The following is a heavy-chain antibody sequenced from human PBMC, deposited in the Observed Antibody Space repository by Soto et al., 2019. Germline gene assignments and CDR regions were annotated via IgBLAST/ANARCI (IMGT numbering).Heavy chain of an antibody. CDR3: AKARSGNYQYYIYY. CDR2: ISGSGGNT. CDR1: GFIFSSYA. J-gene: IGHJ4*02. Sequence: EVQLLESGGGLVQPGGSLRRSCAASGFIFSSYAMNWVRQAPGKGLEWVAGISGSGGNTYYADSVRGRFTISRDNSKNTLYLQMNSLRDEDTAVYYCAKARSGNYQYYIYYWGQGTLVTVSS. V-gene: IGHV3-23*01. D-gene: IGHD3-22*01.